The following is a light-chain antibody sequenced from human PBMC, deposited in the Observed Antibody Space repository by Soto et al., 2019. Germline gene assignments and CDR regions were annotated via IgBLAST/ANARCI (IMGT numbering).Light chain of an antibody. V-gene: IGLV2-14*01. J-gene: IGLJ1*01. Sequence: QSALAQPASVSGSPGQSITVSCTGTSSDIGAYGYVSWYQQHPGKAPKVIISEVSKRPSGVSHRFSGSKSGNTASLTISGLQAEDEADYYCSSYTSSSTVGVFGTGTKAPS. CDR1: SSDIGAYGY. CDR2: EVS. CDR3: SSYTSSSTVGV.